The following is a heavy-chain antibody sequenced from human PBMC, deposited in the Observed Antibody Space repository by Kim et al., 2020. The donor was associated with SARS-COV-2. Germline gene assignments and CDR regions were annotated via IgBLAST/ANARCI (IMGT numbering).Heavy chain of an antibody. Sequence: NKYYADSVKGRFTISRDNSKNTLDLQMNSLRAEDTAVYYCAKDDSSWVDYWGQGTLVTVSS. CDR2: NK. CDR3: AKDDSSWVDY. J-gene: IGHJ4*02. V-gene: IGHV3-30*02. D-gene: IGHD6-13*01.